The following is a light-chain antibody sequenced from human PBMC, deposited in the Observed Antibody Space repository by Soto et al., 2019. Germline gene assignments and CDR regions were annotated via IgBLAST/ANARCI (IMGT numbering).Light chain of an antibody. CDR3: TSYANSILWV. CDR2: DVS. V-gene: IGLV2-11*01. J-gene: IGLJ3*02. CDR1: SSDVGAYNY. Sequence: QSVLTQPRSVSGSPGQSVTMSCTGTSSDVGAYNYVSWYQQHPGKAPKLMIYDVSKRPSGVPDRFSGSKSGNTASLTISGLQAEDEADYYCTSYANSILWVFGGGTKLTVL.